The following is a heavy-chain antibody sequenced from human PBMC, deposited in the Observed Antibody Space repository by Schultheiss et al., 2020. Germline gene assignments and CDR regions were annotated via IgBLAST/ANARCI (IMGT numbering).Heavy chain of an antibody. J-gene: IGHJ4*02. Sequence: WGSLRLSCVASGFTFSAYSMNWVRQGPGKGLEWVSSISLSSSYIYYADSVKGRFAISRDNAKNSLYLQMDSLRAEDTAVYYCARAYASGSILGFDLWGQGTLVTVAS. V-gene: IGHV3-21*01. CDR1: GFTFSAYS. CDR2: ISLSSSYI. CDR3: ARAYASGSILGFDL. D-gene: IGHD3-10*01.